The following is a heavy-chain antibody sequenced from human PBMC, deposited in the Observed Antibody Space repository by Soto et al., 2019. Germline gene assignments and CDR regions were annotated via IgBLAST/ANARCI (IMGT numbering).Heavy chain of an antibody. CDR3: ARSRYSARWFGELLSPYYFDY. CDR1: GGSISSYY. J-gene: IGHJ4*02. D-gene: IGHD3-10*01. Sequence: QVQLQESGPGLVKPSETLSLTCTVSGGSISSYYWSWIRQPPGKGLEWIGYIYYSGSTNYNPSLTSRVTISVDTSKNQFSLKLSSVTAADTAVYYCARSRYSARWFGELLSPYYFDYWGQGTLVTVSS. CDR2: IYYSGST. V-gene: IGHV4-59*01.